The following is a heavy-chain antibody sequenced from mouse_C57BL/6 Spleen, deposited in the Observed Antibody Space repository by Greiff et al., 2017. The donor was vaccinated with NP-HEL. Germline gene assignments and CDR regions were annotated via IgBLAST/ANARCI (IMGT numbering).Heavy chain of an antibody. J-gene: IGHJ2*01. V-gene: IGHV1-54*01. Sequence: QVQLQQSGAELVRPGTSVKVSCKASGYAFTNYLIEWVKQRPGQGLEWIGVINPGSGGTNYNEKFKGKATLTADKSSSTAYMQLSSLTSEDSAVYFCARDYGGSYGGDYFDYWGQGTTLTLSS. CDR1: GYAFTNYL. CDR2: INPGSGGT. D-gene: IGHD1-1*01. CDR3: ARDYGGSYGGDYFDY.